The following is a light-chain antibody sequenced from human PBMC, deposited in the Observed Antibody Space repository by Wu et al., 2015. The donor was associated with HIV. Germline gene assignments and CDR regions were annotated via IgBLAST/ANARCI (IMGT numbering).Light chain of an antibody. V-gene: IGKV3D-15*01. Sequence: EIVLTQSPVTLSLSPGERATLSCRASQNINSDLAWYQQTPGQAPRLLIYDASNRATDIPARFSGGGSGTEFTLTISSMQSEDFAVYYCQQYNNWPTFGQGTKVEIK. J-gene: IGKJ1*01. CDR3: QQYNNWPT. CDR2: DAS. CDR1: QNINSD.